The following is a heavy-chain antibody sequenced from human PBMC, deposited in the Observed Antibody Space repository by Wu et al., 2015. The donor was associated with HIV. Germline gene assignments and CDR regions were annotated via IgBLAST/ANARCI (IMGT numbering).Heavy chain of an antibody. CDR3: AREPSYYYDSSAMSDAFDI. CDR1: GGTFSSYA. D-gene: IGHD3-22*01. V-gene: IGHV1-69*12. Sequence: QVQLVQSGAEVKKPGSSVKVSCKASGGTFSSYAISWVRQAPGQGLEWMGGIIPIFGTANYAQKFQGRVTITADESTSTAYMELSSLRSEDTAVYYCAREPSYYYDSSAMSDAFDIWGQGTMVTVSS. J-gene: IGHJ3*02. CDR2: IIPIFGTA.